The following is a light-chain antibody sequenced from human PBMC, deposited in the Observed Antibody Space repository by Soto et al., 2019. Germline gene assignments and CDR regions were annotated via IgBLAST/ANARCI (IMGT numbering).Light chain of an antibody. CDR1: QSISRY. CDR3: QLYGTSPP. Sequence: IVLTQSPGTLSLSPGERTTLSCRASQSISRYLAWYQQKPGQGPRLLIYGASSRATGTPDRFSGSGSGTDFTLTINRLEPEDFAVYYCQLYGTSPPFGQGTRLEI. J-gene: IGKJ5*01. V-gene: IGKV3-20*01. CDR2: GAS.